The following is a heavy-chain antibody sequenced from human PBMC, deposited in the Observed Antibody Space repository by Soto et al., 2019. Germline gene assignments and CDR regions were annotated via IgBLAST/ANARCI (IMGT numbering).Heavy chain of an antibody. V-gene: IGHV1-46*02. D-gene: IGHD3-3*01. J-gene: IGHJ6*02. CDR3: TRGSFLEWSYMDV. CDR2: INPSGTIT. Sequence: ASVKVSCKASGYTFNRYYMHWVRQAPGQGLEWMGMINPSGTITSYAQKFQGRVTMARDTSTSTLYMDLSSLTSEDTAVYYCTRGSFLEWSYMDVWGQGTTVTVSS. CDR1: GYTFNRYY.